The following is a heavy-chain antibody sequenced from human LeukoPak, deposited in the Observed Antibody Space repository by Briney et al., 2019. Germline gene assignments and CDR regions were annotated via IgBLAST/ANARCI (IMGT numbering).Heavy chain of an antibody. Sequence: SETLSLTCTVSGGSISSSSYYWGWIRQPPGKGLEWIGSIYYSGSTYYNPSLKSRVTISVDTSKNQFSLKLSSVTAADTAVYYCARDGDYYDSSGYRYFQHWGQGTLVTVSS. J-gene: IGHJ1*01. CDR3: ARDGDYYDSSGYRYFQH. V-gene: IGHV4-39*07. CDR2: IYYSGST. CDR1: GGSISSSSYY. D-gene: IGHD3-22*01.